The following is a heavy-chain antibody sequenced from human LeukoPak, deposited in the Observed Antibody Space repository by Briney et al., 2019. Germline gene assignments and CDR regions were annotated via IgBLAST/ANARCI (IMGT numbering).Heavy chain of an antibody. Sequence: GGSLRLSCAASGFTFSSYAMHWVRQAPGKGLEYVSAISSNGGSTYYANSVKGRFTISRDNSKNTLYLQMGSLRAEDMAVYYCARSSSGWYPFDYWGQGTLVTVSS. D-gene: IGHD6-19*01. CDR1: GFTFSSYA. V-gene: IGHV3-64*01. J-gene: IGHJ4*02. CDR2: ISSNGGST. CDR3: ARSSSGWYPFDY.